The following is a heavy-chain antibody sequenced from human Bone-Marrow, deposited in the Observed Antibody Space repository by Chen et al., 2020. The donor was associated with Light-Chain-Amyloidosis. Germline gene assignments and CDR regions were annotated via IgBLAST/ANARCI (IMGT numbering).Heavy chain of an antibody. Sequence: EVQLVESGGGLLQPGGSVRLSCAVSGFDFSDFWMHWVRQVPGKGPVWVPRFNGRGTIITYAESVKGRFATSRDNARSTLFLQTDRLRAEDTAIYYCARQDYASSWYPSFDAWGHGTMVTVSS. D-gene: IGHD6-13*01. V-gene: IGHV3-74*03. CDR2: FNGRGTII. CDR1: GFDFSDFW. CDR3: ARQDYASSWYPSFDA. J-gene: IGHJ3*01.